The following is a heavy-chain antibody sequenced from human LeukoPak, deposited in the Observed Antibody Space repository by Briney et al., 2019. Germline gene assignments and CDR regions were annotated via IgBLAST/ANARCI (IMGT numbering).Heavy chain of an antibody. D-gene: IGHD3-3*01. CDR1: GYTFTSYG. Sequence: HWASVKVSCKASGYTFTSYGISWVRQAPGQGLEWMGWISAYNGNTNYAQKLQGRVTMTTDTSTSTAYMELRSLRSDDTAVYYCARSLFWSGYFWYFDLWGRGTLVTVSS. CDR3: ARSLFWSGYFWYFDL. CDR2: ISAYNGNT. V-gene: IGHV1-18*01. J-gene: IGHJ2*01.